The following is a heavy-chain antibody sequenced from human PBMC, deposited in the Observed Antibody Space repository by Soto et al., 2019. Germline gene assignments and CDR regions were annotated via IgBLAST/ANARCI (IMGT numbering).Heavy chain of an antibody. D-gene: IGHD6-19*01. V-gene: IGHV3-7*05. CDR3: VGGYGWLPDY. CDR2: IEQNGGER. Sequence: DVQLVESGGGLVQHGGSLRLSCEASGFTFSSLWMNWVRQAPGKGLEWVAIIEQNGGERNYLDSVKGRFTISRDNAKKSVYLQMNSLRAEDTALYYCVGGYGWLPDYWGQGTLVTVSS. J-gene: IGHJ4*02. CDR1: GFTFSSLW.